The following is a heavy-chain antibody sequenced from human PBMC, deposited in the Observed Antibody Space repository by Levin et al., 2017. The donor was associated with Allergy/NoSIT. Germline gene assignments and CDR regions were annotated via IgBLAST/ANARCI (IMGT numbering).Heavy chain of an antibody. CDR2: ISSSSSYI. CDR3: ARVPVPDGYCSGGSCYNWFDP. CDR1: GFTFSSYS. Sequence: TGGSLRLSCAASGFTFSSYSMNWVRQAPGKGLEWVSSISSSSSYIYYADSVKGRFTISRDNAKNSLYLQMNSLRAEDTAVYYCARVPVPDGYCSGGSCYNWFDPWGQGTLVTVSS. V-gene: IGHV3-21*01. J-gene: IGHJ5*02. D-gene: IGHD2-15*01.